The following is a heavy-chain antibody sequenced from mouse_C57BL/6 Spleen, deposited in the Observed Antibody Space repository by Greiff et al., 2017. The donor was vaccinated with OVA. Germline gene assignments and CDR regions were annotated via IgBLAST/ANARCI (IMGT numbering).Heavy chain of an antibody. Sequence: QVQLQQSGPGLVQHSQSLSITCTVSGFSLTSYGVHWVRQSPGKGLEWLGVIWSGGSTDYNAAFISRLSISKDNSKSQVFFKMNSLQADDTAIYYCARKATGYYAMDYWGQGTSVTVSS. V-gene: IGHV2-2*01. CDR3: ARKATGYYAMDY. J-gene: IGHJ4*01. CDR1: GFSLTSYG. CDR2: IWSGGST. D-gene: IGHD1-1*01.